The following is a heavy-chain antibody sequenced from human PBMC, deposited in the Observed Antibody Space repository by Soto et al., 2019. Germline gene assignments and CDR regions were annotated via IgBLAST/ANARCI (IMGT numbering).Heavy chain of an antibody. V-gene: IGHV1-8*01. CDR2: MNPNSGNT. Sequence: QVQLVQSGAEVKKPGASVKVSCKASGYTFTSYDINWVRQATGQGLEWMGWMNPNSGNTGYAQKFQGRVTMTRDTSMSTGYRELSSLRSGDTAVYYCARGWGYGYDKGDFWGQGALVTVSS. CDR1: GYTFTSYD. D-gene: IGHD5-12*01. J-gene: IGHJ4*02. CDR3: ARGWGYGYDKGDF.